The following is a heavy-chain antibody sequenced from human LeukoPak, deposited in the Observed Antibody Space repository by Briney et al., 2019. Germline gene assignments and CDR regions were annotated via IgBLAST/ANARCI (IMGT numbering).Heavy chain of an antibody. J-gene: IGHJ4*02. V-gene: IGHV3-64*01. CDR1: GFTFSSYA. CDR3: ARYGYYYDSSGYYYDY. Sequence: PGRSLGLSCAASGFTFSSYAMHWVRQAPGKGLEYVSAISSNGGSTYYANSVKGRFTISRDNSKNTLYLQMGSLRAEDMAVYYCARYGYYYDSSGYYYDYWGQGTLVTVSS. D-gene: IGHD3-22*01. CDR2: ISSNGGST.